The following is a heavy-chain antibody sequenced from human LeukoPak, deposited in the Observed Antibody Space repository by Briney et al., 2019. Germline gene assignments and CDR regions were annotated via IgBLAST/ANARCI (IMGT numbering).Heavy chain of an antibody. CDR1: GYTFTNYG. J-gene: IGHJ3*02. V-gene: IGHV1-18*01. CDR2: ISAYNGNS. D-gene: IGHD3-10*01. CDR3: ARTRSRFGELYDAYDI. Sequence: AASVKVSCKASGYTFTNYGNTWVRQAPGQGLEWMGWISAYNGNSNYAQKFQGRVTMTTDTSTSTVYMELRSLISDDTAVYHCARTRSRFGELYDAYDIWGQGTMVTVSS.